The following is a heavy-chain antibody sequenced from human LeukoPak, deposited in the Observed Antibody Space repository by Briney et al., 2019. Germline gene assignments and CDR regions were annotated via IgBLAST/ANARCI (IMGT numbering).Heavy chain of an antibody. CDR2: IYYSGST. D-gene: IGHD2-21*02. J-gene: IGHJ3*02. V-gene: IGHV4-59*01. CDR1: GGSISSYY. Sequence: PSETLSLTCTVSGGSISSYYWSWIRQPPGKGLEWIGYIYYSGSTNYNPSLKSRVTISVDTSKNQFSLKLSSVTTADTAVYYCARAHIVVVTAIPANVAFDIWGQGTMVTVSS. CDR3: ARAHIVVVTAIPANVAFDI.